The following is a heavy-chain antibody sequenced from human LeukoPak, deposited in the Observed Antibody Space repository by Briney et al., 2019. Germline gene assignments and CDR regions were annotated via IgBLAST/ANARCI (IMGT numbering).Heavy chain of an antibody. CDR3: ARLRGGDYSSYNWFDP. CDR1: GGSISSTNYY. V-gene: IGHV4-61*02. Sequence: SETLSLTCTVSGGSISSTNYYWSWIRQAAGKGLEWIGRMYTSGGTEYNPSLKSRVTISVDTSKNHFSLKLSSVTAADTAVYYCARLRGGDYSSYNWFDPWGQGTLVTVSS. D-gene: IGHD2-21*02. J-gene: IGHJ5*02. CDR2: MYTSGGT.